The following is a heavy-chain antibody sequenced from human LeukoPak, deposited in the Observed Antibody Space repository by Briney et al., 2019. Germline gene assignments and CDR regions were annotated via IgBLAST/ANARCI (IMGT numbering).Heavy chain of an antibody. CDR2: INHSGST. CDR3: VDYYGSY. CDR1: GGSFSGYY. Sequence: PSETLSLTCAVYGGSFSGYYWSWIRQPPGKGLEWIGEINHSGSTNYNPSLKSRVTISVDASKNQFSLKLSSVTAADTAVYYCVDYYGSYWGQGTLVTVSS. V-gene: IGHV4-34*01. D-gene: IGHD3-10*01. J-gene: IGHJ4*02.